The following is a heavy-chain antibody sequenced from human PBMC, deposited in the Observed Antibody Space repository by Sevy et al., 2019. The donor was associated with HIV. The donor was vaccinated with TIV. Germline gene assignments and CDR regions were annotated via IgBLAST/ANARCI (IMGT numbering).Heavy chain of an antibody. V-gene: IGHV3-15*01. CDR3: TTDLGDYFDSSGPK. D-gene: IGHD3-22*01. Sequence: GGSLRLSCAASGFTFSDAWMSWVRQAPGKGLEWVGHIKSKTDGGTTDYAAPVEGRFIISRDDSKNTLYLQMNSLKTEDTAVYYCTTDLGDYFDSSGPKWGQGTMVTVSS. CDR2: IKSKTDGGTT. CDR1: GFTFSDAW. J-gene: IGHJ3*01.